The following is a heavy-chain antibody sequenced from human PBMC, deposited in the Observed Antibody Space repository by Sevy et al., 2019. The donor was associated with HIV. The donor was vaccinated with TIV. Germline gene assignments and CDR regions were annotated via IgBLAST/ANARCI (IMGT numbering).Heavy chain of an antibody. CDR1: GFTFSDYW. Sequence: GGSLRLSCTASGFTFSDYWMSWVRQAPGKGLEWVANIKEDGSETYYVDSVKGRFTISRDNAKNSLYLQMNSLRAGDTAVFYCARDPQFDSRASHYRFYYYAMDVWGQGTTVTVS. V-gene: IGHV3-7*01. CDR2: IKEDGSET. J-gene: IGHJ6*02. CDR3: ARDPQFDSRASHYRFYYYAMDV. D-gene: IGHD3-22*01.